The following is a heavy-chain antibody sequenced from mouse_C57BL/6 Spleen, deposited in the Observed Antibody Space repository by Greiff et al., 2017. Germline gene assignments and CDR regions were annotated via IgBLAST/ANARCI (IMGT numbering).Heavy chain of an antibody. J-gene: IGHJ4*01. D-gene: IGHD2-4*01. CDR2: INYDGSST. CDR3: AREGDYDGYYYAMDY. Sequence: EVKLMESEGGLVQPGSSMKLSCTASGFTFSDYYMAWVRQVPEKGLEWVANINYDGSSTYYLDTLKSRFIISRDNAKNILYLQMSSLKSEDTATYYCAREGDYDGYYYAMDYWGQGTSVTVSS. CDR1: GFTFSDYY. V-gene: IGHV5-16*01.